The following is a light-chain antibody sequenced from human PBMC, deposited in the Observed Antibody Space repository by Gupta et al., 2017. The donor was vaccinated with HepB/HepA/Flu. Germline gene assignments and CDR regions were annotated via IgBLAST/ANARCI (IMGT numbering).Light chain of an antibody. CDR2: DAS. J-gene: IGKJ4*01. CDR1: QGVSSY. CDR3: QQRSNWPLT. Sequence: DIVLTQSPATLSLSPGERATITCRASQGVSSYLAWYQQKPGKAPKVLIYDASNRATGIPARFSGSGSGTDFTLTISSLEPEDFAVYYCQQRSNWPLTFGGGTKVEIK. V-gene: IGKV3-11*01.